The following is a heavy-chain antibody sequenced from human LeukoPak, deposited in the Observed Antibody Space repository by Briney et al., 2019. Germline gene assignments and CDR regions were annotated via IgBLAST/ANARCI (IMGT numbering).Heavy chain of an antibody. CDR1: GFTFKSFS. D-gene: IGHD3-16*01. CDR2: ISSNSGIK. V-gene: IGHV3-48*04. CDR3: VRGSRSYAFY. J-gene: IGHJ4*02. Sequence: QPGGSLRLSCGGSGFTFKSFSMHWVRQAPGKGLEWVSDISSNSGIKSYADSVKGRFTISRDNAKNSLYLQMNSLGAEDTAVYYCVRGSRSYAFYWGQGTLVTVSS.